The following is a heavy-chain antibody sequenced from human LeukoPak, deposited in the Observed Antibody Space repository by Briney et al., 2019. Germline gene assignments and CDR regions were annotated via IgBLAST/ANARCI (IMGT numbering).Heavy chain of an antibody. CDR2: IYYSDNT. CDR1: GFTVRTKY. V-gene: IGHV3-53*01. CDR3: AKIDIVVVPAARYFDY. D-gene: IGHD2-2*01. Sequence: GGSLRLSCVASGFTVRTKYMSWVRQAPGKGLEWVSVIYYSDNTDYADSVKGRFTISRDNSKNTLYLQMNSLRAEDTAVYYCAKIDIVVVPAARYFDYWGQGTLVTVSS. J-gene: IGHJ4*02.